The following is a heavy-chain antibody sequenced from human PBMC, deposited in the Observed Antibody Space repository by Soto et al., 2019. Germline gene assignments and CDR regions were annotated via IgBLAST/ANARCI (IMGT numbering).Heavy chain of an antibody. D-gene: IGHD3-3*01. J-gene: IGHJ5*02. CDR2: IIPIFGTA. V-gene: IGHV1-69*06. Sequence: GASVKVSCKASGCTFSSYAISCVRQAPGQVLEWMGGIIPIFGTANYAQKFQGRVTITADKSTSTAYMELSSLRSEDTAVYYCAEGYYDFWSGYYRNWFDPWGQGTLVTVSS. CDR3: AEGYYDFWSGYYRNWFDP. CDR1: GCTFSSYA.